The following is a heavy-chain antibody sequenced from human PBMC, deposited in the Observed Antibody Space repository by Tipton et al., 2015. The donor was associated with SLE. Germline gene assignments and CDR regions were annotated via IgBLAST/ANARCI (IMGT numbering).Heavy chain of an antibody. CDR3: ARDRASGWSYYYGMDV. CDR1: GYTLTSHG. CDR2: INPSGGST. J-gene: IGHJ6*02. Sequence: QSGAEVKKPGASVKVSCKASGYTLTSHGISWVRQAPGQGLEWMGIINPSGGSTSYAQKFQGRVTMTRDTSTSTVYMELSSLRSEDTAVYYCARDRASGWSYYYGMDVWGQGTTVIVSS. D-gene: IGHD6-19*01. V-gene: IGHV1-46*01.